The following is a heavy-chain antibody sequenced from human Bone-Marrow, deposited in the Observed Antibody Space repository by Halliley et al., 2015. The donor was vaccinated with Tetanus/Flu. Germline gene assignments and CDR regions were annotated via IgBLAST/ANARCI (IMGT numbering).Heavy chain of an antibody. D-gene: IGHD1-1*01. CDR1: GFTFRSHG. V-gene: IGHV3-33*01. J-gene: IGHJ5*02. Sequence: SGFTFRSHGMHWIRQAPGTGLEWVSYIWYDGSNEGYIDSVKGRFAISRDNSKNTLYLQMNSLSVEDTAVYYCARFKGGDTTGKFGPWGQGTLVTVSS. CDR3: ARFKGGDTTGKFGP. CDR2: IWYDGSNE.